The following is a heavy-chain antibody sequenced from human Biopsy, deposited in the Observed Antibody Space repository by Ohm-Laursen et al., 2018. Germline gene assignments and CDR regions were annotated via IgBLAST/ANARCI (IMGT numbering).Heavy chain of an antibody. V-gene: IGHV3-33*07. J-gene: IGHJ4*02. CDR3: ARSGPHVRAGGSAFDY. CDR2: IWYDGTNK. Sequence: SLRLSCAASGFSFSTYGIYWARQAPGKGLEWVAAIWYDGTNKYYAESVKGRLTISRDNSKNTLYLQMNSLRAEDTAVYFCARSGPHVRAGGSAFDYWGQGTLVTVSS. D-gene: IGHD2-2*01. CDR1: GFSFSTYG.